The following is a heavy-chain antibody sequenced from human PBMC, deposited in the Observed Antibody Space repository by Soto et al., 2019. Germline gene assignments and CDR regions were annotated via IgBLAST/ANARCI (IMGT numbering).Heavy chain of an antibody. CDR1: GYTFTGYY. Sequence: ASVKVSCKASGYTFTGYYMHWVRQAPGQGLEWMGWINPNSGGTNYAQKFQGWVTMTRDTSISTAYMELSRLRSDDTAVYYCAIYYDSSGYSDLEDKNPYYYYYGMDVWGQGTTVTVSS. CDR2: INPNSGGT. D-gene: IGHD3-22*01. V-gene: IGHV1-2*04. CDR3: AIYYDSSGYSDLEDKNPYYYYYGMDV. J-gene: IGHJ6*02.